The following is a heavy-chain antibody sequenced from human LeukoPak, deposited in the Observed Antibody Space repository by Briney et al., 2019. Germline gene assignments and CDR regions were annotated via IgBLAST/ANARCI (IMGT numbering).Heavy chain of an antibody. J-gene: IGHJ5*02. CDR2: IYYSGRT. Sequence: SGTLSLTCTVSGGSISSGDYYWSWIRQPPGKGLEWIGYIYYSGRTHYNPSLKSRVTISVDTSKNQFSLKLSSVTAADTAVYYCAREVDYGDHGWFDPWGQGTLVTVSS. CDR1: GGSISSGDYY. CDR3: AREVDYGDHGWFDP. V-gene: IGHV4-30-4*08. D-gene: IGHD4-17*01.